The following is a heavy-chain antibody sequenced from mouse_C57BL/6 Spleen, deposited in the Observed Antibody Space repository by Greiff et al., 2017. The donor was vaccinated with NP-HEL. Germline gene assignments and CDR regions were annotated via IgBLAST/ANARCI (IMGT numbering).Heavy chain of an antibody. V-gene: IGHV1-69*01. Sequence: VQLQQPGAELVMPGASVKLSCKASGYTFTSYWMHWVKQRPGQGLEWIGEIDPSDSYTNYNQKFKGKSTLTVDKSSSTAYMQLSSLTSEDSAVYYCARGLPYGSSSYWYFDVWGTGTTVTVSS. D-gene: IGHD1-1*01. CDR1: GYTFTSYW. CDR2: IDPSDSYT. J-gene: IGHJ1*03. CDR3: ARGLPYGSSSYWYFDV.